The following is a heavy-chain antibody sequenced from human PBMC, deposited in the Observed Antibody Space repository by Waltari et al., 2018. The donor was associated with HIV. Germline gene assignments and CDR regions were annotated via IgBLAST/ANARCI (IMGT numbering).Heavy chain of an antibody. V-gene: IGHV4-34*01. CDR3: ARGRDLFTYNISSVVWFDP. CDR2: INHSGST. D-gene: IGHD1-20*01. Sequence: QVQLHQWGAGLLKPSETLSLTCVVYGGSFSGYYWSWIRQPPGKGLQWIGQINHSGSTRFSPSLKSRLSMSVDTSKNQFSLKLTSLTAADTAVYYCARGRDLFTYNISSVVWFDPWGQGTLVTVSS. CDR1: GGSFSGYY. J-gene: IGHJ5*02.